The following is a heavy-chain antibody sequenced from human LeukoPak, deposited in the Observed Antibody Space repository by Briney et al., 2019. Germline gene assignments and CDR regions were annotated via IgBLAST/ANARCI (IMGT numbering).Heavy chain of an antibody. Sequence: PSETLSLTCTVSGGSISSYYWSWIRQHPGEGLEWIGYISYSGSTYYNPSLKSRVSISVDTSRNMFSLKLSSVTAADTAVYYCARVLLSRGWFDPWGQGTLVTVSS. CDR2: ISYSGST. CDR1: GGSISSYY. D-gene: IGHD3-10*01. J-gene: IGHJ5*02. V-gene: IGHV4-59*06. CDR3: ARVLLSRGWFDP.